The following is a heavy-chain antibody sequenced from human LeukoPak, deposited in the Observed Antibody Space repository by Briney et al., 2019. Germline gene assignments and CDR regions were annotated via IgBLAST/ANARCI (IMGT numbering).Heavy chain of an antibody. V-gene: IGHV4-59*01. CDR2: IYYSGST. CDR1: GGSISSYY. CDR3: ARVLGYCSGGSCYGKSIFDY. Sequence: SETLSLTCTVSGGSISSYYWSWIRQPPGKGLEWIGYIYYSGSTNYNPSLKSRVTISVDTSKNQFSLKLSSVTAADTAVYYCARVLGYCSGGSCYGKSIFDYWGQGTLVTVSS. D-gene: IGHD2-15*01. J-gene: IGHJ4*02.